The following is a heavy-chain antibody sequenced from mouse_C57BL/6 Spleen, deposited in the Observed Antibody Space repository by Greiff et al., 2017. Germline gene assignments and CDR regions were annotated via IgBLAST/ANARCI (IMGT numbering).Heavy chain of an antibody. V-gene: IGHV1-42*01. Sequence: EVQLQQSGPELVKPGASVKISCKASGYSFTGYYMNWVKQSPEQSLEWIGEINPSTGGTTYNQKFKAKATLTVDKSSSTAYMQLKSLTSEDSAVYYCARSLRSTWYFDVWGTGTTVTVSS. CDR2: INPSTGGT. CDR3: ARSLRSTWYFDV. J-gene: IGHJ1*03. CDR1: GYSFTGYY. D-gene: IGHD1-1*01.